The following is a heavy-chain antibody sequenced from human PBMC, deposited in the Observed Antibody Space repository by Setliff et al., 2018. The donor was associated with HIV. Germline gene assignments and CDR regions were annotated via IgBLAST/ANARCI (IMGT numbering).Heavy chain of an antibody. CDR3: ATGLIMAPDY. CDR1: GESFSTYF. CDR2: INHSGNT. D-gene: IGHD2-8*01. V-gene: IGHV4-34*01. Sequence: SETLSLTCAVHGESFSTYFWNWIRQPPGKGLEWIGQINHSGNTNYNPSLKSRVTISMGTSRNQFSLKLRSVTAADTAVYYCATGLIMAPDYWGQGSLVTVSS. J-gene: IGHJ4*02.